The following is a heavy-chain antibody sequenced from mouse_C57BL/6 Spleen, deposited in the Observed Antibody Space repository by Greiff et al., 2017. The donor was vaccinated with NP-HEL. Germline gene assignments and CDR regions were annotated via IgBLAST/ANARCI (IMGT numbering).Heavy chain of an antibody. V-gene: IGHV1-53*01. CDR2: INPSNGGT. CDR1: GYTFTSYW. D-gene: IGHD2-2*01. J-gene: IGHJ3*01. Sequence: QVQLQQPGTELVKPGASVKLSCKASGYTFTSYWMHWVKQRPGHGLEWIGNINPSNGGTNYNEKFKSKATLTVDKSSSTAYMQLSSLTSEDSAVYYCARSGYDGSWFAYWGQGTLVTVSA. CDR3: ARSGYDGSWFAY.